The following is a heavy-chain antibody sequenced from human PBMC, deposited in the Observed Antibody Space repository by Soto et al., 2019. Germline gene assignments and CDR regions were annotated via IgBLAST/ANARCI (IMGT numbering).Heavy chain of an antibody. D-gene: IGHD3-9*01. CDR1: GFTFSSYA. J-gene: IGHJ6*02. Sequence: LRLSCAASGFTFSSYAMSCVRQAPGKGLEWVSAISGSGGRTYYADSVKGRFTISRDNSKNTLYLQMNSLRAEDRAVYYCVTAFYDILTDPYGMDVWGQGTTVTVSS. V-gene: IGHV3-23*01. CDR2: ISGSGGRT. CDR3: VTAFYDILTDPYGMDV.